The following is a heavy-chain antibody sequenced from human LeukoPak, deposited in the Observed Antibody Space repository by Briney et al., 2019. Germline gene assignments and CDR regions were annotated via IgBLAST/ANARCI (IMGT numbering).Heavy chain of an antibody. CDR3: ARHRGYRGYDDVNSYYYYGMDV. J-gene: IGHJ6*02. CDR1: GGSISSYH. Sequence: SETLSLTCTVSGGSISSYHWGWIRQPPGKGLEWIGNIYYSGSTNYKPSLKSRVTISVDTSKNQFSLKLSSVTAADTAVYYCARHRGYRGYDDVNSYYYYGMDVWGQGTTVTVSS. V-gene: IGHV4-59*08. CDR2: IYYSGST. D-gene: IGHD5-12*01.